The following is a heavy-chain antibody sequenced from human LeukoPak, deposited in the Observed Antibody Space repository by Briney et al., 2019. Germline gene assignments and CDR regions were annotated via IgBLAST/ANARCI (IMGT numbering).Heavy chain of an antibody. J-gene: IGHJ3*02. CDR3: ARVRGYYDSSGYYWMGAFDI. Sequence: SETLSLTCTVSGGSISSYYWSWIRQPPGKGLEWIGYIYYSGSTNYNPSLKSRVTISVDPSKNQFSLKLSSVTAADTAVCYCARVRGYYDSSGYYWMGAFDIWGQGTMVTVSS. V-gene: IGHV4-59*01. CDR2: IYYSGST. D-gene: IGHD3-22*01. CDR1: GGSISSYY.